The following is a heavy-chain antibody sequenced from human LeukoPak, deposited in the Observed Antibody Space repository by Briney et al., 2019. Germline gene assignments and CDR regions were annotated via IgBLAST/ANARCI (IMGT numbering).Heavy chain of an antibody. V-gene: IGHV4-59*01. J-gene: IGHJ5*02. CDR2: IYDSGST. Sequence: SETLSLTCTVSGGSTSDYYWSWIRQPPGKGLEWIGYIYDSGSTSYNPSLKGRVTISVDTSKNQFSLQLRSVTAADTAVYYCARSSTGSQSWGQGTLVTVSS. CDR3: ARSSTGSQS. CDR1: GGSTSDYY. D-gene: IGHD1-26*01.